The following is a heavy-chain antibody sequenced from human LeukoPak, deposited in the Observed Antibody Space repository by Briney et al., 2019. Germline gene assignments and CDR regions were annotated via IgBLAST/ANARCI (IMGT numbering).Heavy chain of an antibody. CDR2: IIPIFGTA. J-gene: IGHJ5*02. CDR3: ARDGIAAAGNLLNWFDP. D-gene: IGHD6-13*01. CDR1: GGTFSSYA. Sequence: GASVKLSCEASGGTFSSYAISWVRQSPGQGLEWKGGIIPIFGTANYAQKFQGRVTITADESTSTAYMELSSRRSEDTAVYYCARDGIAAAGNLLNWFDPWGQGTLVTVSS. V-gene: IGHV1-69*13.